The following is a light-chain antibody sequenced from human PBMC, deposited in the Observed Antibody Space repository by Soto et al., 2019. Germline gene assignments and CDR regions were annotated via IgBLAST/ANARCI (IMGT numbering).Light chain of an antibody. J-gene: IGKJ5*01. V-gene: IGKV3-15*01. Sequence: EIVMTQSPATLTVSPGERATLSCTASQSAGTNLAWYQQKPGQAPRLLIHGAFTRATGIPARFSGSGSGTEFTLTISSLQSEDFAVFYCQPYNQWPIPFGQGTRLEIK. CDR3: QPYNQWPIP. CDR1: QSAGTN. CDR2: GAF.